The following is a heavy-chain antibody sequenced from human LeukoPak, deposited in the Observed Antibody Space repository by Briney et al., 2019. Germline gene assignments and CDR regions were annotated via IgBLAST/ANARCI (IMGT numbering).Heavy chain of an antibody. J-gene: IGHJ4*02. CDR3: ARRVGTNPYYYDSSGYFDY. CDR1: GGSFSGYY. CDR2: ITHSGST. Sequence: PSETLSLTCAVYGGSFSGYYWSWIRQPPGKGLEWIGEITHSGSTNYNPSLKSRVTISVDRSKNQFSLKLSSVTAADTTVYYCARRVGTNPYYYDSSGYFDYWGQGALVTVSS. V-gene: IGHV4-34*01. D-gene: IGHD3-22*01.